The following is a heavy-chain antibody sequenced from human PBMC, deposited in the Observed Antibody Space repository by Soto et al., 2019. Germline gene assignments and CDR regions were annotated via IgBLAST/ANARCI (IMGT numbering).Heavy chain of an antibody. V-gene: IGHV1-69*12. CDR2: IIPIFGTA. D-gene: IGHD2-15*01. Sequence: QVQLVQSGAEVKKPGSSVKVFCKASGGTFSSYAISWVRQAPGQGLEWMGGIIPIFGTANYAQKFQGRVTITADESTSTAYMELSSLRSEDTAVYYCAREECSGGSCYSEGYFDYWGQGTLVTVSS. CDR3: AREECSGGSCYSEGYFDY. CDR1: GGTFSSYA. J-gene: IGHJ4*02.